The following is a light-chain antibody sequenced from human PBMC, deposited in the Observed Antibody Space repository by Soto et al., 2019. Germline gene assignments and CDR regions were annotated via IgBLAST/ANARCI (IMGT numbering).Light chain of an antibody. CDR3: SSYISSSSLVV. V-gene: IGLV2-14*01. CDR1: SSDVGGYNY. CDR2: EVS. Sequence: QSVLTQPASVSGSPGQSITISCTGTSSDVGGYNYVSWYQHHPGKAPKLMIYEVSNRPSGVSNRFSGSKSGNTASLTIFGLQAEDEADYHCSSYISSSSLVVFGGGTKLTVL. J-gene: IGLJ2*01.